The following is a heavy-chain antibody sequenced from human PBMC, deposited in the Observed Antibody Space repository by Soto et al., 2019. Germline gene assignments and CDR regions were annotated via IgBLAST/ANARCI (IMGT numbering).Heavy chain of an antibody. CDR1: GGSISSYY. CDR2: ISDSGST. J-gene: IGHJ6*03. CDR3: ARHISLRACRSRCNMDV. V-gene: IGHV4-59*08. Sequence: SETLSLTCTVSGGSISSYYWSWIRQPPGKGLEWIGYISDSGSTNYNPSLESRVTISILTSENQFSLRLSSVTAADTAVYYCARHISLRACRSRCNMDVWGKGTTVTVSS. D-gene: IGHD2-2*01.